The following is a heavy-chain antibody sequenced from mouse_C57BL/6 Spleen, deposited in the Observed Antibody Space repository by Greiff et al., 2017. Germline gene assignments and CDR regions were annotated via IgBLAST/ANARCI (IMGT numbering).Heavy chain of an antibody. Sequence: VKLQESGPELVKPGASVKISCKASGYAFSSSWMNWVKQRPGKGLEWIGRIYPGDGDTNYNGKFKGKATLTADKSSSTAYMQLSSLTSEDSAVYFCARTILITTVVATDYWGQGTTLTVSS. CDR3: ARTILITTVVATDY. CDR1: GYAFSSSW. V-gene: IGHV1-82*01. J-gene: IGHJ2*01. D-gene: IGHD1-1*01. CDR2: IYPGDGDT.